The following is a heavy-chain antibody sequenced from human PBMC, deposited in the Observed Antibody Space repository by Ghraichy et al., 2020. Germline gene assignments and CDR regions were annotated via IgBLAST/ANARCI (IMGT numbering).Heavy chain of an antibody. D-gene: IGHD3-9*01. Sequence: SETLSLTCTVSGGSISSYHWSWIRQPPGKGLEWIGYIYYSGSTNYNPSLKSRVTISVDTSKNQFSLKLSSVTAADTAVYYCAREEHDILTGYSLRNFDLWGRGTLVTVSS. V-gene: IGHV4-59*01. CDR3: AREEHDILTGYSLRNFDL. J-gene: IGHJ2*01. CDR1: GGSISSYH. CDR2: IYYSGST.